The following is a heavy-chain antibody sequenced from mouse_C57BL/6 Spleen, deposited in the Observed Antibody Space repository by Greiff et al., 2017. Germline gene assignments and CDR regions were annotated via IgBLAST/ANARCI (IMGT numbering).Heavy chain of an antibody. V-gene: IGHV2-9-1*01. CDR3: ARDPSDSSGYSFAY. J-gene: IGHJ3*01. D-gene: IGHD3-2*02. CDR1: GFSLTSYA. Sequence: VQLQQSGPGLVAPSQSLSITCTVSGFSLTSYAISWVRQPPGKGLEWLGVIWTGGGTNYNSALKSRLSISKDNSKSQVFLKMNSLQTDDTARYYGARDPSDSSGYSFAYWGQGTLVTVSA. CDR2: IWTGGGT.